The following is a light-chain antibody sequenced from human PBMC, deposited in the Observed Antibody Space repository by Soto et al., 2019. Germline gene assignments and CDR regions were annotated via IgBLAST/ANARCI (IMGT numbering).Light chain of an antibody. CDR2: SNN. CDR1: SSNIGSNT. CDR3: AAWDDSLNGLLYV. Sequence: QSVLTQPPSASGTPGQRVTISCSGSSSNIGSNTVNWYRQLPGTAPKLLIYSNNQRPSGGPDRFSGSKSGTSASLAISGLQSEDEAHYYCAAWDDSLNGLLYVFGTGTKVTVL. J-gene: IGLJ1*01. V-gene: IGLV1-44*01.